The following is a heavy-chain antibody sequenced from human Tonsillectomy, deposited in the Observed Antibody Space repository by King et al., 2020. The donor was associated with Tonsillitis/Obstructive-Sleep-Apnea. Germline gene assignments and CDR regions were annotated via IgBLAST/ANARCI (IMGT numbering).Heavy chain of an antibody. CDR3: ARRGYSYGPTKDYYYYMDV. CDR2: IYYSGST. J-gene: IGHJ6*03. CDR1: GGSISSYY. Sequence: VQLQESGPGLVKPSETLSLTCTVSGGSISSYYWSWIRQPPGKGLEWIGYIYYSGSTNYNPSLKSRVTISVDTSKNQFSLKLSSVTAADTAVYYCARRGYSYGPTKDYYYYMDVWGKGTTVTVSS. D-gene: IGHD5-18*01. V-gene: IGHV4-59*01.